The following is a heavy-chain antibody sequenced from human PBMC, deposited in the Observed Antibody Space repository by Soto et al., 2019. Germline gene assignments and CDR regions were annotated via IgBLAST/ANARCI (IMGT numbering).Heavy chain of an antibody. CDR3: ARDFNGMDV. V-gene: IGHV3-48*01. CDR1: GFSISNFG. J-gene: IGHJ6*02. CDR2: ISRSHSDI. Sequence: GGSLRLSCSASGFSISNFGMFWVRQAPGRGLEWISFISRSHSDIYYADSVKGRFTISRDNSKNTLYLQMNSLRAEDTAVYYCARDFNGMDVWGQGTTVTVSS.